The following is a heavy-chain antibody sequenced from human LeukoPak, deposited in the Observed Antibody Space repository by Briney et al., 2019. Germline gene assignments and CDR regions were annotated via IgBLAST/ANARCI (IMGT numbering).Heavy chain of an antibody. CDR3: GKSSDFVLGSPDY. V-gene: IGHV3-30*18. CDR2: MSFDGSYK. J-gene: IGHJ4*02. Sequence: HPGRSLRLSCAASGFTFSSYAMHWVRQAPGKGLEWVAVMSFDGSYKYYADSVKGRFTTSRDTSKNTLYLQMNSLRAEDTAVYYCGKSSDFVLGSPDYWGQGTLVTVSS. D-gene: IGHD2-15*01. CDR1: GFTFSSYA.